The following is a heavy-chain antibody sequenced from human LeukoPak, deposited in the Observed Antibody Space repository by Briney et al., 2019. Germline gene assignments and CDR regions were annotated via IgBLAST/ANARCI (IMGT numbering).Heavy chain of an antibody. CDR2: IYTSGST. V-gene: IGHV4-4*07. CDR1: GGSISSYY. D-gene: IGHD3-16*01. J-gene: IGHJ6*02. Sequence: SETLSLTCTVSGGSISSYYWSWIRQPAGKGLEWAGRIYTSGSTNYNPSLKSRVTMSVDTTKNQFSLKLSSVTAADTAVHYCARDGVPRNGMDVWGQGTTVTVSS. CDR3: ARDGVPRNGMDV.